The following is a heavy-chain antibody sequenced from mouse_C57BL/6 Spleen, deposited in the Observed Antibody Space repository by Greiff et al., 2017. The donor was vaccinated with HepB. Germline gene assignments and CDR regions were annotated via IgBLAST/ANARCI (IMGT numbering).Heavy chain of an antibody. V-gene: IGHV5-16*01. CDR1: GFTFSDYY. Sequence: EVHLVESEGGLVQPGSSMKLSCTASGFTFSDYYMAWVRQVPEKGLEWVANINYDGSSTYYLDSLKSRFIISRDNAKNILYLQMSSLKSEDTATYYCARERYYGSGYYFDYWGQGTTLTVSS. CDR2: INYDGSST. J-gene: IGHJ2*01. D-gene: IGHD1-1*01. CDR3: ARERYYGSGYYFDY.